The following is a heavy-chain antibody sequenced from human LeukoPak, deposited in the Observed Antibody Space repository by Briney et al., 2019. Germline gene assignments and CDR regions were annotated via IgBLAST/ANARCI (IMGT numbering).Heavy chain of an antibody. CDR3: ARGRWSSGWFDY. CDR2: IYYSGST. Sequence: PSGTLSLTCTVSGDSISSSSYYWAWIRQPPGKGLEWIGNIYYSGSTNYNPSLKSRVTISVDTSKNQFSLNLSSVTAADTAVYYCARGRWSSGWFDYWGQGTLVTVSS. J-gene: IGHJ4*02. V-gene: IGHV4-39*07. D-gene: IGHD6-19*01. CDR1: GDSISSSSYY.